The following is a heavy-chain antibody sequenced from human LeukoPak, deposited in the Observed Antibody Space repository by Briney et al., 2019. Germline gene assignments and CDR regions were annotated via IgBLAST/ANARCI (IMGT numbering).Heavy chain of an antibody. CDR2: ISSSSSTI. V-gene: IGHV3-48*02. D-gene: IGHD6-19*01. CDR3: ARKLAGYSSGRGWFDP. CDR1: GFTFSSYS. J-gene: IGHJ5*02. Sequence: GGSLRLSCAASGFTFSSYSMTWVRQAPGKGLEWVSYISSSSSTIYYADSVKGRFTISRDNAKNSLYLQMNSLRDEDTAVYYCARKLAGYSSGRGWFDPWGQGTLVTVSS.